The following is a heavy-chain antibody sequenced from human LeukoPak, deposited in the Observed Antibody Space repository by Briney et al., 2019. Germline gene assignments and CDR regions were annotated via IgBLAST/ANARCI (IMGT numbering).Heavy chain of an antibody. Sequence: SETLSLTCTVSGGSISSYYWSWIRQPPGKGLEWIGYIYYSGSTNYNPSLKSRVTISVDTSKNQFPLKLSSVTAADTAVYYCARRAGAYSHPYDYWGQGTLVTVSS. CDR2: IYYSGST. V-gene: IGHV4-59*01. J-gene: IGHJ4*02. CDR3: ARRAGAYSHPYDY. D-gene: IGHD4/OR15-4a*01. CDR1: GGSISSYY.